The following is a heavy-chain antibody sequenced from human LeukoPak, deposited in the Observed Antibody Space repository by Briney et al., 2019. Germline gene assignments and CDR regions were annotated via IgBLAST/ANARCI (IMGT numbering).Heavy chain of an antibody. CDR2: INPNSGGT. Sequence: ASVKVSCKASGYTFTGYFIHWVRQAPGQGLEWMGWINPNSGGTNYAQKFQGRVTMTRDTSIITAYMELSRLSSDDTAVYYCARDERYDSSGYPFDFWGQGTLVTVSS. CDR1: GYTFTGYF. D-gene: IGHD3-22*01. J-gene: IGHJ4*02. CDR3: ARDERYDSSGYPFDF. V-gene: IGHV1-2*02.